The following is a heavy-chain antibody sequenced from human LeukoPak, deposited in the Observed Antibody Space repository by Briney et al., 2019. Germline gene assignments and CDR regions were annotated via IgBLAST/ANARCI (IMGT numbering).Heavy chain of an antibody. CDR2: ISGSGGST. V-gene: IGHV3-23*01. D-gene: IGHD3-22*01. Sequence: GGSLRLSCAASGFTFSSYAMSWVRQAPGKGLEWVSAISGSGGSTYYADSVKGRFTISRDNSKNTLYLQMNSLRAEDTAVYYCARDGKPYYYDSSGYYYFDYWGQGTLVTVSS. J-gene: IGHJ4*02. CDR1: GFTFSSYA. CDR3: ARDGKPYYYDSSGYYYFDY.